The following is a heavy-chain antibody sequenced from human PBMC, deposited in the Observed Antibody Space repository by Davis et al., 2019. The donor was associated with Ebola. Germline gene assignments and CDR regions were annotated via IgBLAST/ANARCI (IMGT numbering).Heavy chain of an antibody. CDR3: ATAPL. V-gene: IGHV3-30*04. Sequence: SLKTSCAASGFTFSRFTMHWVRPAPGKGLEWLAVISSDGSETNYTDSVKGRFTVSRDNSKNTMYLEVKSLRGDDTAVYYCATAPLWGQGTLVTVSS. CDR2: ISSDGSET. J-gene: IGHJ4*02. CDR1: GFTFSRFT.